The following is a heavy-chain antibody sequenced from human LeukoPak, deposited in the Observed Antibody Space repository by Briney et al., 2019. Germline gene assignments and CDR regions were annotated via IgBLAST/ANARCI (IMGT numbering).Heavy chain of an antibody. CDR1: GGSISSSNYY. J-gene: IGHJ5*02. CDR3: ARHVVTDSGDYDCFDP. CDR2: IFYSGSP. D-gene: IGHD4-17*01. V-gene: IGHV4-39*01. Sequence: SETLSLTCSVSGGSISSSNYYWGWIRQPPGKGLEWIGSIFYSGSPYYTPSLKSRVTISVGTSKNQFSLKLNSVTAADTAVYYCARHVVTDSGDYDCFDPWGQGTLVTVSS.